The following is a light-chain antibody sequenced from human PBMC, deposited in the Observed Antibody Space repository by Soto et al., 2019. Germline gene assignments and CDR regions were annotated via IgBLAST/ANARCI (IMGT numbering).Light chain of an antibody. CDR1: LLAQKF. V-gene: IGLV3-27*01. Sequence: SYYLTQPSSVSVSPVQTARITCSGDLLAQKFARWLQQKPGQAPVLLIFKDTERPSGIPERFSGSSSGTTVTLTISGAQVEDEADYYCDSAAENXLVIVGGGTQLXV. CDR2: KDT. J-gene: IGLJ2*01. CDR3: DSAAENXLVI.